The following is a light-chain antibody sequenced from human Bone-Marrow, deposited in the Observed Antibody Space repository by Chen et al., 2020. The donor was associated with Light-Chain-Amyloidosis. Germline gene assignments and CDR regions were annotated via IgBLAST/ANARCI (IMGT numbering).Light chain of an antibody. V-gene: IGKV3-15*01. J-gene: IGKJ5*01. Sequence: EIVMTQSPASVTVSPGESVTLSCRASQSVRSNLAWYQQRPGQAPRLLISAASTRASNVPVRFSGSGSGTVFTLTISTLQSEDFAVYYCQQYNDWPPITFGQGTRLDI. CDR2: AAS. CDR3: QQYNDWPPIT. CDR1: QSVRSN.